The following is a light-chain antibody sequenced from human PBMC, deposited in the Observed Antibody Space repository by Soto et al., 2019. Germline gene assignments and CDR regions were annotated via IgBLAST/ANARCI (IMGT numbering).Light chain of an antibody. J-gene: IGKJ5*01. V-gene: IGKV3-20*01. CDR2: GAS. CDR3: QQYGSSPIT. CDR1: QSITEK. Sequence: IVMPQSPDTLSVSPGERATLSCRASQSITEKVVWYQQKSGQAPRLLSYGASGRATDIPGRFSGSGSGTDFTLTISRLEPEDFALYYCQQYGSSPITFGQGTGLEIK.